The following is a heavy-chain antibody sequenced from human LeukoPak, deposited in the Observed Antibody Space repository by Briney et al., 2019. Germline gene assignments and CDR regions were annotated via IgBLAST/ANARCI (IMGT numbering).Heavy chain of an antibody. Sequence: EGSLRLSCAASGFTFSSYGMHWVRQAPGKGLEWVAVISYDGSNKYYADSVKGRFTISRDNSKNTLYLQVNSLRAEDTAVYYCAKVEDIWGQGTMVTVSS. V-gene: IGHV3-30*18. J-gene: IGHJ3*02. CDR1: GFTFSSYG. CDR3: AKVEDI. D-gene: IGHD1-1*01. CDR2: ISYDGSNK.